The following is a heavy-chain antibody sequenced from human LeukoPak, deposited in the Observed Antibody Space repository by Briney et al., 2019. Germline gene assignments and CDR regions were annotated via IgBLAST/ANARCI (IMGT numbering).Heavy chain of an antibody. J-gene: IGHJ6*02. CDR1: GGTFSSYA. CDR2: IIPIFGTA. Sequence: GASVKVSCKASGGTFSSYAISWVRQAPGQGLEWMGGIIPIFGTANYAQKFQGRVTITADESTSTAYMELSSLRSEDTAVYYCARGPFSSSWPSPHEYYYYGMDVWGQGTTVTVSS. D-gene: IGHD6-13*01. CDR3: ARGPFSSSWPSPHEYYYYGMDV. V-gene: IGHV1-69*13.